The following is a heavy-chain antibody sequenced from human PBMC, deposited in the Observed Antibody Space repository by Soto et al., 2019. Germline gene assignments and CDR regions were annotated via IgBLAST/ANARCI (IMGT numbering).Heavy chain of an antibody. V-gene: IGHV2-5*02. CDR2: IYWDGDE. Sequence: QITLKESGPPLVKPTQTLTLTCTFSGFSVSTSGVGVAWIRQPPGKALEWLALIYWDGDERYSPFLQSRVTITKDTSKSQVVLTMTNMDPVDTATYYCAHKGGRGAGMDVWGQGTTVTVSS. CDR1: GFSVSTSGVG. CDR3: AHKGGRGAGMDV. J-gene: IGHJ6*02. D-gene: IGHD2-15*01.